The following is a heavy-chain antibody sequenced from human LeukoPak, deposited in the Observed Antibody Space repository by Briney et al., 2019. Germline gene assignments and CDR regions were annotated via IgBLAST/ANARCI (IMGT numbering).Heavy chain of an antibody. J-gene: IGHJ3*02. CDR3: ARLPNDDAFDI. CDR2: IYPGDSDT. CDR1: GYIFTSYW. Sequence: GESLKISCKGSGYIFTSYWIGWGRQVPGKGLEWMGIIYPGDSDTIYSPSFQGQVTISADKSISTAYLQWSSLKASDTAMYYCARLPNDDAFDIWGQGTMVTVSS. V-gene: IGHV5-51*01. D-gene: IGHD2-8*01.